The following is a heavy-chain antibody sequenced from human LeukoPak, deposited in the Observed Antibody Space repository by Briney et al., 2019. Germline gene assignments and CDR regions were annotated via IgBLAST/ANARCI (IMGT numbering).Heavy chain of an antibody. J-gene: IGHJ5*02. CDR2: IIPILGIA. CDR1: GGTFSSYA. Sequence: SVKVSCKASGGTFSSYAISWVRQAPGQGLEWMGRIIPILGIANYAQKFQGRVTITADKSTSTAYMELSSLRSEDTAVYYCARGIPAAGIYNWFDPWGQGTLVTVSS. D-gene: IGHD6-13*01. V-gene: IGHV1-69*04. CDR3: ARGIPAAGIYNWFDP.